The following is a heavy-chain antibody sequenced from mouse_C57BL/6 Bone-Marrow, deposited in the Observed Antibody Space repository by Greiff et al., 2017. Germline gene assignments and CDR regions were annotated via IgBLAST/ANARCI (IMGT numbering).Heavy chain of an antibody. V-gene: IGHV5-2*03. Sequence: EVKVEESGGGLVQPGESLKLSCESNEYEFPSHDMSWVRKTPEKRMELVAAINSDGGSTYYPDPMERRFIISRDNTKKTLYLQMSSLRSEDTALYYCARQLRLPYYYAMDYWGQGTSVTVSS. D-gene: IGHD3-2*02. CDR3: ARQLRLPYYYAMDY. CDR2: INSDGGST. CDR1: EYEFPSHD. J-gene: IGHJ4*01.